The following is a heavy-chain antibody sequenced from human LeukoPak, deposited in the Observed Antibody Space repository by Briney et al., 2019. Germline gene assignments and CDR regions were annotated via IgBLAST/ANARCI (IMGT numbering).Heavy chain of an antibody. D-gene: IGHD2-15*01. CDR1: GFTVNSNY. CDR3: ASLTVV. J-gene: IGHJ4*02. Sequence: GGSLRLSCVASGFTVNSNYMSWVRQAPGKGLEWVSVIHTDGSTYYVDPVKGRFTISRDISKSTLYLQMNSLRAGDTAVYYCASLTVVWGQGALVTVSS. V-gene: IGHV3-66*01. CDR2: IHTDGST.